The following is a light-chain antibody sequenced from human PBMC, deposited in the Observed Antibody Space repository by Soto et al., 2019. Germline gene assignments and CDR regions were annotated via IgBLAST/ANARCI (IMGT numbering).Light chain of an antibody. J-gene: IGKJ1*01. V-gene: IGKV1-39*01. CDR2: AAS. CDR1: QSISTY. Sequence: DIQMTQSPSSLSASLGDRVTITCRASQSISTYLNWYQQKPGKAPKVLIYAASSLQSGVPSRFSGSASGRDFTLTISSFQPEDFAANYGQQSYSLPRTFGKGTKV. CDR3: QQSYSLPRT.